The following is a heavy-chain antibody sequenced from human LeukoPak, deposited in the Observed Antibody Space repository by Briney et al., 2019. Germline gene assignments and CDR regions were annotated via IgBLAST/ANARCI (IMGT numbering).Heavy chain of an antibody. CDR1: GYTFTAYY. J-gene: IGHJ4*02. CDR3: ARDYYDFWSGKGY. Sequence: GASVKVSCKASGYTFTAYYMHWVRQAPGQGLEWMGWINPNSGGTNYAQKLQGRVTMTTDTSTSTAYMELRSLRSDDTAVYYCARDYYDFWSGKGYWGQGTLVTVSS. V-gene: IGHV1-2*02. D-gene: IGHD3-3*01. CDR2: INPNSGGT.